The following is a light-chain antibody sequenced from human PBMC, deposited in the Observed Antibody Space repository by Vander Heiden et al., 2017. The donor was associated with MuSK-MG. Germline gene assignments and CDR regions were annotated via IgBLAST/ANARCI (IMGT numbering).Light chain of an antibody. CDR3: QQYRNWPPIT. J-gene: IGKJ5*01. CDR2: AAS. Sequence: EIVMTQSPATLSVSPGERATLSCRASQSVGYDLAWYQQKPGQGPRLLIHAASTRATDIPARLSGSGSGTEFTLTISSLQSEDFAIYYCQQYRNWPPITFGQGTRLETK. V-gene: IGKV3-15*01. CDR1: QSVGYD.